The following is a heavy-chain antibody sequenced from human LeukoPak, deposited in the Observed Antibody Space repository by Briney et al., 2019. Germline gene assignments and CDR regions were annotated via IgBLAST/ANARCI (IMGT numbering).Heavy chain of an antibody. CDR1: GGTFSSYA. D-gene: IGHD6-13*01. Sequence: SCKASGGTFSSYAMHWVRQAPGKGLEWVAVISYDGSNKYYADSVKGRFTISRDNSKNTLYLQMNSLRAEDTAVYYCARTDRIAAAGNFDYWGQGTLVTVSS. V-gene: IGHV3-30-3*01. J-gene: IGHJ4*02. CDR2: ISYDGSNK. CDR3: ARTDRIAAAGNFDY.